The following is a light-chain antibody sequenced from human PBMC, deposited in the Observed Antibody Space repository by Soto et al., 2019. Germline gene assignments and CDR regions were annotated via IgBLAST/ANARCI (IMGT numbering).Light chain of an antibody. Sequence: QSALTQPASVSGSRGQSITISCTGTSSDVGGYNYVSWYQQHPGKAPKLMIYDVSNRPSGVSNRFSGSKSRNTASLTLSGLQAEDEADYYCSSYTSSSTPVVFGGGTKLTVL. CDR2: DVS. CDR3: SSYTSSSTPVV. CDR1: SSDVGGYNY. V-gene: IGLV2-14*01. J-gene: IGLJ2*01.